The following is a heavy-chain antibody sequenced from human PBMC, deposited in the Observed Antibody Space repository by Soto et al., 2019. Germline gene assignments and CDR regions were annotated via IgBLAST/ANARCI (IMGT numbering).Heavy chain of an antibody. CDR1: GFTFSNYE. D-gene: IGHD5-18*01. J-gene: IGHJ4*02. V-gene: IGHV3-48*03. CDR3: ARDGDTATNDY. Sequence: PGGSLRLSCAASGFTFSNYEMTWVRQAPGKGLEWVSYISSSGDTIYYADSVKGRFTISRDNAKNSLYLQMNSLRAEDTAVYYCARDGDTATNDYWGQGTLVTVSS. CDR2: ISSSGDTI.